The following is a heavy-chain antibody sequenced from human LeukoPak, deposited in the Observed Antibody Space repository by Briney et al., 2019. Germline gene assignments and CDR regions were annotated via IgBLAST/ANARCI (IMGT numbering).Heavy chain of an antibody. Sequence: KTSETLSLTCSVSGGSISTPFYYWAWIRRPPGKGLEWIGSVYDRGSTYYNPSLKSRVTISVDTSKNQFSLKVRSVTVADTAIYYCARGHGSGLYDTPKHYGMDVWGQGTSVTVSS. CDR2: VYDRGST. CDR1: GGSISTPFYY. J-gene: IGHJ6*02. D-gene: IGHD3-10*01. CDR3: ARGHGSGLYDTPKHYGMDV. V-gene: IGHV4-39*01.